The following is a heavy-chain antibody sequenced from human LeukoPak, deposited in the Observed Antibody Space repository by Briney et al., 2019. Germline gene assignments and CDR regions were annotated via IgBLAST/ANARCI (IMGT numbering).Heavy chain of an antibody. V-gene: IGHV5-51*01. Sequence: GESLKISCKGSGYSFSGNWIGWVRQMPGRGLEWMGFIYPGDSDTRYSPSFQGQVTISVDKSSATAYLQWSSLKASDTAMYYCARHMGGHHQQPDYWGQGTLVTVSS. CDR3: ARHMGGHHQQPDY. D-gene: IGHD6-13*01. CDR2: IYPGDSDT. J-gene: IGHJ4*02. CDR1: GYSFSGNW.